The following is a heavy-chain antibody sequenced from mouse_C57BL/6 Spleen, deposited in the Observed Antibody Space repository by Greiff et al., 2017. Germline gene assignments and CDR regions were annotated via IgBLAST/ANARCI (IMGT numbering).Heavy chain of an antibody. J-gene: IGHJ2*01. CDR3: ARGVTTVADY. CDR1: GYTFTSYW. V-gene: IGHV1-59*01. CDR2: IDPSDSYT. Sequence: VQLQQPGAELVRPGTSVTLSCKASGYTFTSYWMHWVKQRPGQGLEWIGVIDPSDSYTNYNQKFKGKATLTVDTSSSTAYMQLSSLTSEDSAVYYCARGVTTVADYWGQGTTLTVSS. D-gene: IGHD1-1*01.